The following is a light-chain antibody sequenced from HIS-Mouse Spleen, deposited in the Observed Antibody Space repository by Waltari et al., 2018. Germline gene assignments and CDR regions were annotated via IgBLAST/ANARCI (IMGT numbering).Light chain of an antibody. V-gene: IGLV2-14*03. CDR2: DVS. Sequence: QSALTQPASVSGSPGQSITISCTGTSSDVGGYNYVSWYQQHPGKAPKLMIYDVSNRPSGVSNRFSGSKSGNTASLTISGLQAEDEADYYCSSNTSSSTLVFGTGNKVTVL. CDR3: SSNTSSSTLV. CDR1: SSDVGGYNY. J-gene: IGLJ1*01.